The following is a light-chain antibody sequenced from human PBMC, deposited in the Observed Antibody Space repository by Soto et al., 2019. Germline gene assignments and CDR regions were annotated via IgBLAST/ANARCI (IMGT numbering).Light chain of an antibody. Sequence: DIQMTQSPSTLSASVGDRVTITCRASQSISSWLAWYQQKPGKAPKLLIYDASSLESGVPSRFSGSGSGTEFTLTISSLQPDDFATYYCQQYNSSPYTFGQATKLEIK. V-gene: IGKV1-5*01. CDR2: DAS. CDR3: QQYNSSPYT. J-gene: IGKJ2*01. CDR1: QSISSW.